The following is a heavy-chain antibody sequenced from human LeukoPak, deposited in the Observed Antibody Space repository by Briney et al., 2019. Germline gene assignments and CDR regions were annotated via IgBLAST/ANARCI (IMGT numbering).Heavy chain of an antibody. Sequence: SETLSLTCTVSGGSISSYYWSWIRQPPGKGLEWIGYIYYSGSTNYNPSLKSRVTISVDTSKNQFSLKLSSVTAADTAVYYCARGSGSPPWGYFDYWGQGTLVTVSS. CDR1: GGSISSYY. D-gene: IGHD3-10*01. CDR3: ARGSGSPPWGYFDY. CDR2: IYYSGST. J-gene: IGHJ4*02. V-gene: IGHV4-59*12.